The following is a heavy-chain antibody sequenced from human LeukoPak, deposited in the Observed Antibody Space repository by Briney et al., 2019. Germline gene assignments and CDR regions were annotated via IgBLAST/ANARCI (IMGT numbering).Heavy chain of an antibody. Sequence: SQTLSLTCTVSGGSISSGGYYWSWIRQHPGKGLEWIGYIYYSGSTYYNPSLKSRVTMSVDTSKNQFSLKLSSVTAADTAVYYCARGGPRYCSGGSCFGWFDPWGQGTLVTVSS. CDR3: ARGGPRYCSGGSCFGWFDP. D-gene: IGHD2-15*01. CDR2: IYYSGST. V-gene: IGHV4-31*03. CDR1: GGSISSGGYY. J-gene: IGHJ5*02.